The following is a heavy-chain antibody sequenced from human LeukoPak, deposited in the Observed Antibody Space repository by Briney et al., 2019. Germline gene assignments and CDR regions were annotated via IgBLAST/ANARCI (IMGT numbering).Heavy chain of an antibody. D-gene: IGHD6-13*01. V-gene: IGHV4-4*07. Sequence: KSSETLSLTCTVSGGSISSYYWSWIRQPAGKGLEWIGRIYSTGSTNYNPSLKSRVTMSVDTSKNQFSLRLRSVTAADTAVYYCARQIASAGTACFDVWGQGALVTVSS. CDR1: GGSISSYY. J-gene: IGHJ4*02. CDR3: ARQIASAGTACFDV. CDR2: IYSTGST.